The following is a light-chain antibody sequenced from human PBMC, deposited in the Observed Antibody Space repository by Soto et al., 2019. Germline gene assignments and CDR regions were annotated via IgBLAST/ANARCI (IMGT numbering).Light chain of an antibody. CDR3: QQGYGTVT. V-gene: IGKV1-5*03. CDR1: QGVSTW. Sequence: IQLTQSPSTLSGSVGDRVTITCRASQGVSTWLAWYQQRPSQAPKLLVYEASKLQSGVPSRFSASGSVRDFTLTISSLQPEDFATYYCQQGYGTVTFGPGTKVDI. CDR2: EAS. J-gene: IGKJ3*01.